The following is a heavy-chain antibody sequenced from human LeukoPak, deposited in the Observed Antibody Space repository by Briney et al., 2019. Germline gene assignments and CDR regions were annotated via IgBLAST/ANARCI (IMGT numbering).Heavy chain of an antibody. D-gene: IGHD3-10*01. Sequence: ASVKVSCKASGYTSTSYYMHWVRQAPGQGLEWMGIINPSGGSTSYAQKFQGRVTMTRDMSTSTVYMELSSLRSEDTAVYYCARDGVLSYGSGDTRFYYYYYMDVWGKGTTVTVSS. CDR3: ARDGVLSYGSGDTRFYYYYYMDV. J-gene: IGHJ6*03. V-gene: IGHV1-46*01. CDR1: GYTSTSYY. CDR2: INPSGGST.